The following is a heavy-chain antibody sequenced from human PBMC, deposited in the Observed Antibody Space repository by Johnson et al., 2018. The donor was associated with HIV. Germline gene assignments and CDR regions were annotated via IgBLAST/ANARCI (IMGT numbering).Heavy chain of an antibody. CDR2: IGTAGDT. CDR1: GFTFSSYD. V-gene: IGHV3-13*01. J-gene: IGHJ3*02. CDR3: ARGALQRGSWYGRDAFDI. D-gene: IGHD6-13*01. Sequence: MLLVESGGGVVRPGGSLRLSCAASGFTFSSYDMHWVRQATGKGLEWVSAIGTAGDTYYPGSVKGRFTISRENAKNTLYLQMNSLRAEDTAVYYCARGALQRGSWYGRDAFDIWGQGTMVTVSS.